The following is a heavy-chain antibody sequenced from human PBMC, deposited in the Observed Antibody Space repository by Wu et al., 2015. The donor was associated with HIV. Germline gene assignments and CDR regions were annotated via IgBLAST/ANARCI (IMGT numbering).Heavy chain of an antibody. D-gene: IGHD6-13*01. Sequence: QVQLVQSGAEVKKPGASVKVSCKASGYTFTSYYMHWVRQAPGQGLEWMGIINPSGGSTSYAQKFQGRVTMTRDTSTSTVYMELSSLRSEDTAVYYCELAAAGDGGTTFDLRGVQGTLVTVSS. V-gene: IGHV1-46*01. CDR1: GYTFTSYY. CDR3: ELAAAGDGGTTFDLR. CDR2: INPSGGST. J-gene: IGHJ4*02.